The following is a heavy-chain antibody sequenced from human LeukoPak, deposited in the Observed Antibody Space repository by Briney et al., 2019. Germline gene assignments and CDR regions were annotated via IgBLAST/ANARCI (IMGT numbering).Heavy chain of an antibody. V-gene: IGHV4-39*07. CDR2: IYHSGST. CDR1: GGSISSGGYY. J-gene: IGHJ4*02. Sequence: SQTLSLTCTVSGGSISSGGYYWGWIRQPPGKGLEWIGSIYHSGSTYYNPSLKSQVTISVDTSKNQFSLKLSSVTAADTAVYYCARLRGYFDFYFDYWGQGTLVTVSS. D-gene: IGHD3-9*01. CDR3: ARLRGYFDFYFDY.